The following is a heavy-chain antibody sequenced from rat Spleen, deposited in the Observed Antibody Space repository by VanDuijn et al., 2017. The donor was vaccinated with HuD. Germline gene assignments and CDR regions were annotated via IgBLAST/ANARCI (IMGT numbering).Heavy chain of an antibody. CDR3: ASQRTMID. D-gene: IGHD1-12*01. V-gene: IGHV5-22*01. CDR2: ISYEGSST. J-gene: IGHJ4*01. Sequence: EVQLVESGGGLVQPGRSLKLSCAASGFTFSDYYMAWVRQAPKKGLEWVASISYEGSSTYYGDSVKGRFTISRDNAKSTLYLQMNSLRSEDTATYYCASQRTMIDWGQGASVTVSS. CDR1: GFTFSDYY.